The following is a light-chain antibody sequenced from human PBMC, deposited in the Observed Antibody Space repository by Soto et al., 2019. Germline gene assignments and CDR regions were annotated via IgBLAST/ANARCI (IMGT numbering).Light chain of an antibody. CDR1: SSDIGGYRY. V-gene: IGLV2-14*03. CDR3: TSYTSDSSVI. Sequence: QSALTQPASVSGSPGQSVTISCTGTSSDIGGYRYVSWYRQRPGKAPKLMIHDVTNRPSGVSDRFSGSKSGNTASLTISGLQAEDEADYYCTSYTSDSSVIFGRGTKLTVL. CDR2: DVT. J-gene: IGLJ2*01.